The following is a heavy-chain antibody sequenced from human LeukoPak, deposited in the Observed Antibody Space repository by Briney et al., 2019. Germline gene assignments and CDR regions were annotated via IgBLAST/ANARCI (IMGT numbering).Heavy chain of an antibody. V-gene: IGHV4-34*01. CDR1: GGSFSGYY. CDR2: INHSGST. D-gene: IGHD3-3*01. CDR3: ARSERFLEWLTPWGAFDI. Sequence: SETLSLTCAVYGGSFSGYYWSWIRQPPGGGVEWRGEINHSGSTNYNPSLKSRVTISVDTSKNQFSLKLSSVTAADTAVYYCARSERFLEWLTPWGAFDIWGQGTMVTVSS. J-gene: IGHJ3*02.